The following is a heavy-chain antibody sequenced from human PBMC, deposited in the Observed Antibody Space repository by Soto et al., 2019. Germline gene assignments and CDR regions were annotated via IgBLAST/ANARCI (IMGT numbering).Heavy chain of an antibody. CDR2: VNPSSGTT. CDR1: GYSFTTYN. CDR3: ARWAPDAFPI. V-gene: IGHV1-46*01. Sequence: QVQLVQSGAEVKKPGASVKVSCKASGYSFTTYNIHWVRQAPGQGLEWMGVVNPSSGTTSYAQKFQGRVTMTRDTSTSTVYMELSSLRSQDAAVYYCARWAPDAFPIWGQGTLVTVSS. J-gene: IGHJ3*02.